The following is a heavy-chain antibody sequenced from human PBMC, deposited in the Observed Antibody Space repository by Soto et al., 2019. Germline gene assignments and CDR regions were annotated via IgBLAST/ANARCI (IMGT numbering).Heavy chain of an antibody. V-gene: IGHV5-51*01. J-gene: IGHJ6*02. CDR3: ARTAAAGKYYYGVDV. D-gene: IGHD6-13*01. CDR1: GYSFTSYW. Sequence: GESLKISXKGSGYSFTSYWIGWVRQMPGKGLEWMGIIYPGDSDTRYSPSFQGQVTISADKSISTAYLQWSSLKASDTAIYYCARTAAAGKYYYGVDVWGQGTTVTVSS. CDR2: IYPGDSDT.